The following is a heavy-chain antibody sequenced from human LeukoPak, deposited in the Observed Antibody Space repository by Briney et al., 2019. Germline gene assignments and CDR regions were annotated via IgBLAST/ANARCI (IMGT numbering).Heavy chain of an antibody. Sequence: SETLSLTCTVSGYSISSGYYWGWIRQPPGKGLEWVGSIYHSGSTYYNPSLKSRVTISVDTSKNQFSLKLSSVTAADTAVYYCARGRIVVANDQYYFDYWGQGTLVTVSS. V-gene: IGHV4-38-2*02. J-gene: IGHJ4*02. D-gene: IGHD2-15*01. CDR3: ARGRIVVANDQYYFDY. CDR2: IYHSGST. CDR1: GYSISSGYY.